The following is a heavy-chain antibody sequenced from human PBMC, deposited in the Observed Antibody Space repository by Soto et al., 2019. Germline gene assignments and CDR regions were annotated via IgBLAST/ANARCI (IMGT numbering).Heavy chain of an antibody. CDR3: ATAPGERAYSSYGMDV. D-gene: IGHD2-21*01. J-gene: IGHJ6*02. CDR1: GFTFSRYW. V-gene: IGHV3-7*03. Sequence: EVQLVESGGGLVQPGGSLRLSCAASGFTFSRYWMSWVRQAPGKGLEWVANIKQDGSEKYYVDSVKGRFTISRDNAKNSLYLQMNSLRAEDTAVYYCATAPGERAYSSYGMDVWGQGTTVTVSS. CDR2: IKQDGSEK.